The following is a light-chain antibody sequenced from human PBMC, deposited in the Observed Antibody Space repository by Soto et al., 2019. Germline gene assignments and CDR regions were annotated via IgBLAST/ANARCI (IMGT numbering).Light chain of an antibody. CDR2: DTF. Sequence: EIVLTQFPATLSLSPGEEATLSCRASQSFGTSLAWYQQRPAQAPRLLIYDTFKVAAGVPARFSGSGSGADFTLAIGGLGPEDFAVYYCQQGGSFGGGTKVEIK. CDR1: QSFGTS. V-gene: IGKV3-11*01. J-gene: IGKJ4*01. CDR3: QQGGS.